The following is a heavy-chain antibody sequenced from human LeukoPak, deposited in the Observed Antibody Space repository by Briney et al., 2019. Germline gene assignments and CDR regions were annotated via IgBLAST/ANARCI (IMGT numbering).Heavy chain of an antibody. CDR2: IYDSGST. Sequence: SETLSLTCTVSGGSMSSYYWSWIRQPPGKGLEWIGYIYDSGSTYYNPSLKSRVTMSVDTSKNQFSLKLSSVTAADTAVYYCARRVVVVPAANSGSGSYYNHDAFDIWGQGTMVTVSS. CDR1: GGSMSSYY. CDR3: ARRVVVVPAANSGSGSYYNHDAFDI. J-gene: IGHJ3*02. D-gene: IGHD2-2*01. V-gene: IGHV4-59*08.